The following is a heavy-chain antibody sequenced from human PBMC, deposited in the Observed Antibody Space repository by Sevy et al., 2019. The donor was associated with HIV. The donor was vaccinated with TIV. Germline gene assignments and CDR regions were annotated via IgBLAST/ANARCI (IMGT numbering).Heavy chain of an antibody. J-gene: IGHJ4*02. CDR1: GFTFSSYA. CDR3: EKRPETYDYGDYIDY. D-gene: IGHD4-17*01. V-gene: IGHV3-23*01. CDR2: ISGSGGST. Sequence: GGSLRLSCAASGFTFSSYAMSWVRQAPGKGLEWVSAISGSGGSTYYADSVKGRFTISSDNSKNTLYLQMNSLRAEDTAVYYCEKRPETYDYGDYIDYWGQGTLVTDSS.